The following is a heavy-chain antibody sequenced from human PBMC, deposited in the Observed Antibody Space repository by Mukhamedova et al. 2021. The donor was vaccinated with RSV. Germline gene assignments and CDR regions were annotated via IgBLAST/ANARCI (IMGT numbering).Heavy chain of an antibody. CDR2: IWSDGTKK. D-gene: IGHD2-15*01. Sequence: FSHHGMYWVRQAPGKGLEWVAIIWSDGTKKYYGDSVKGRFTVSRDDSKNTLYLQMNSLRVEDTAVYYCARIWGGGSGGSCYSDS. J-gene: IGHJ5*01. V-gene: IGHV3-33*07. CDR3: ARIWGGGSGGSCYSDS. CDR1: FSHHG.